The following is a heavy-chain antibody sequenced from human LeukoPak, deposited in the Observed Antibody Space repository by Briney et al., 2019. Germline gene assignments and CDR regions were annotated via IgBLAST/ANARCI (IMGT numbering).Heavy chain of an antibody. CDR1: GGSFSGYY. CDR3: ARVWFGPDDY. V-gene: IGHV4-34*01. J-gene: IGHJ4*02. Sequence: SETLSLTCAVYGGSFSGYYWSWIRQPPGKGLEWIGEINHSGSTNYNPSLKSRVTISVDTSKNQFSLKLSSVTAAGTAVYYCARVWFGPDDYWGQGTLVTVSS. CDR2: INHSGST. D-gene: IGHD3-10*01.